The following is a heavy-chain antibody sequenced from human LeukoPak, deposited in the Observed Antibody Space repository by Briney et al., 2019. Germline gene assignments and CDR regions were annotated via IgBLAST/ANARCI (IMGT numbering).Heavy chain of an antibody. V-gene: IGHV3-53*01. CDR2: IYSGGST. CDR3: ARGRWGGLYYFDY. D-gene: IGHD3-16*01. J-gene: IGHJ4*02. CDR1: GFTVSSNY. Sequence: GGSLRLSCAASGFTVSSNYMSWVRQAPGKGLEWVSVIYSGGSTYYADSVTGPFTISRDNSKITLYLQMNSLRAEDTAVYYCARGRWGGLYYFDYWGQGTLVTVSS.